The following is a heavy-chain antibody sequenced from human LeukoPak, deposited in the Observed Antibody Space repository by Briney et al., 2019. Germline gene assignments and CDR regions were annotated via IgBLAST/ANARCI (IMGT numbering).Heavy chain of an antibody. CDR1: GYSISSGHY. J-gene: IGHJ3*02. Sequence: SETLSLTCTVSGYSISSGHYWGWIRQPPGKGLEWIGSMYHSGSTYYNPPLKSRVTISEDTSKSQFSLKLRSVTAADTAVYYCARDPGVVTSAFDIWGQGTMVTVSS. V-gene: IGHV4-38-2*02. CDR3: ARDPGVVTSAFDI. CDR2: MYHSGST. D-gene: IGHD3-22*01.